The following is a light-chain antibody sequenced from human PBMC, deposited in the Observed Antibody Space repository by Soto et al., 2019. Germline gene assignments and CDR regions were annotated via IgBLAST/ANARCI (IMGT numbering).Light chain of an antibody. J-gene: IGKJ5*01. CDR1: KNIGSY. CDR3: QQGSTTPIT. CDR2: YAF. Sequence: DIQMTQSPSSMSASXEDRVIIHCRSSKNIGSYLNRYQQKPGAAPRIXXYYAFRIQSGVPSRFNASGSGTDFTLSISSLQPEDFSTYYCQQGSTTPITFGLGTRLEIK. V-gene: IGKV1-39*01.